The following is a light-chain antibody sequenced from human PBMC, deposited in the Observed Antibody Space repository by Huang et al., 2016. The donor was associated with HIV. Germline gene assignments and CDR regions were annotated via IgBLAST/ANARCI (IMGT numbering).Light chain of an antibody. Sequence: EIVMTQSPATLSVSPGERATLSCRASQSLSTNLAWYQQKSGQAPRLLIYGASTRATGIPARFSGSGSGTEFTLTISSLESEDFAVYYCQKYNNWPLTFGGGTKVEIK. V-gene: IGKV3-15*01. J-gene: IGKJ4*01. CDR3: QKYNNWPLT. CDR1: QSLSTN. CDR2: GAS.